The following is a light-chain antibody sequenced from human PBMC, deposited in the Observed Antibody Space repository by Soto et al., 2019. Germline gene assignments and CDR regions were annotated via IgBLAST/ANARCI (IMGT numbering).Light chain of an antibody. V-gene: IGLV2-14*03. CDR2: DVI. Sequence: QSALTQPDSVSGSPGQSISISGTGTSTDIGGYNYVSWYQQHPGKAPRLIIFDVIYRPSGVSSRFSGSKSGNTASLTISGLQAEDEADYYCTSYTSTSTLEVFGGGTKVTVL. CDR3: TSYTSTSTLEV. CDR1: STDIGGYNY. J-gene: IGLJ3*02.